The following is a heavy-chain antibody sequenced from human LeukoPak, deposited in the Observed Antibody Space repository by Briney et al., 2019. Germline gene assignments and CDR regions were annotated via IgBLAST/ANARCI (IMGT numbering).Heavy chain of an antibody. J-gene: IGHJ5*02. V-gene: IGHV4-61*02. CDR1: GGSICSGSYY. D-gene: IGHD3-22*01. Sequence: SQTLSLTCTVSGGSICSGSYYWSWIRQPAGKGLEWIGRIYTSGSTNYNPSLKSRVTISLDTSKNQFSLKLSSVTAADTAVYYCARVLTAGYDSSGYRGYNWFDPWGQGTLVTVSS. CDR3: ARVLTAGYDSSGYRGYNWFDP. CDR2: IYTSGST.